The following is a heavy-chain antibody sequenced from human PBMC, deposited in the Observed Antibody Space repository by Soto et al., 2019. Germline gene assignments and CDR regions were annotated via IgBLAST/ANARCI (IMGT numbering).Heavy chain of an antibody. V-gene: IGHV3-72*01. J-gene: IGHJ2*01. Sequence: EVQLVESGGGLVQPGGSLRLSCAASGFTFSDHFMDWVRQAPGKGLEWVGRIRNKAYSYTSEYAASVKGRFTISRDDSMNSLYLQMNSLETRDTAVYYCAGGGGWYLALWARGTVVTVSS. CDR3: AGGGGWYLAL. CDR2: IRNKAYSYTS. D-gene: IGHD3-10*01. CDR1: GFTFSDHF.